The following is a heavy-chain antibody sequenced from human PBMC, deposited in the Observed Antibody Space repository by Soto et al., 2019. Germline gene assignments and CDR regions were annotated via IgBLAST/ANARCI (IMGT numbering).Heavy chain of an antibody. D-gene: IGHD6-19*01. V-gene: IGHV3-74*01. CDR1: EFTFSTYW. CDR3: ARSPSSGWYYFDY. J-gene: IGHJ4*02. CDR2: INSDGSST. Sequence: EVQLVESGGGLVQPGGSLRLSCAASEFTFSTYWMYWVRQVPGKGLVWVSRINSDGSSTSYADPVKGRFTISRDNAKNTLYLQMSSLRAEDTAVYYCARSPSSGWYYFDYWGQGTLVTASS.